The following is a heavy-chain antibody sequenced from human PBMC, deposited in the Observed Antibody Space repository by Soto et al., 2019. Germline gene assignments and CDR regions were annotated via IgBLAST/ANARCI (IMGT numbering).Heavy chain of an antibody. CDR1: GFTFSSYG. CDR2: IWYDGSNK. D-gene: IGHD1-26*01. J-gene: IGHJ6*02. CDR3: ARDVGASYYYGMDV. Sequence: GGSLRLSCAASGFTFSSYGMHWVRQAPGKGLEWVAVIWYDGSNKYYADFVKGRFTISRDNSKNTLYLQMNSLRAEDTAVYYCARDVGASYYYGMDVWGQGTTVTVSS. V-gene: IGHV3-33*01.